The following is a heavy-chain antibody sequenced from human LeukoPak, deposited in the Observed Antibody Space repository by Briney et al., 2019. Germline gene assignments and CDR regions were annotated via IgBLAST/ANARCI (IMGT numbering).Heavy chain of an antibody. Sequence: ASVKVSCKASGYTFTSYGISWVRQAPGQGLEWMGWIGAYNGNTNYAQKLQGRVTMTTDTSTSTAYMELRSLRSDDTAVYYCARDPFYCSSTSCVGPYYYYYYGMDVWGQGTTVTVSS. CDR1: GYTFTSYG. V-gene: IGHV1-18*04. J-gene: IGHJ6*02. D-gene: IGHD2-2*01. CDR2: IGAYNGNT. CDR3: ARDPFYCSSTSCVGPYYYYYYGMDV.